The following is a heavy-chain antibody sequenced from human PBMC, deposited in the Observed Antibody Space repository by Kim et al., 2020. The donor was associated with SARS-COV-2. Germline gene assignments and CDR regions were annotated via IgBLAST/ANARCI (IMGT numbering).Heavy chain of an antibody. D-gene: IGHD3-3*01. V-gene: IGHV3-30*18. CDR2: FSHDGSSR. CDR1: SGFTASGFTFSNHG. CDR3: AKEAGDFWSGFNYAFGS. Sequence: GGSLRLSCAASGFTASGFTFSNHGMHWVRQAPGKGLEWVAIFSHDGSSRYYADTVKGRFTISRDNSQNIIYLEMNSLREEDTAVYYCAKEAGDFWSGFNYAFGSWGQGPRVTVSS. J-gene: IGHJ4*02.